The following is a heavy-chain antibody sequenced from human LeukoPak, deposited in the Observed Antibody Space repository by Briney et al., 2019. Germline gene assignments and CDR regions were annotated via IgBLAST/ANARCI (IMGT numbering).Heavy chain of an antibody. Sequence: SETLSLTCSVSGGSIRDSAYYWGWIRQPPGKGLDWIASIYYSGVTYLRPSLGSRASIFLDTSNNRFSLELSSVTAADTAVYYCVRHGGTSSLISYSWFEPWGQGILVTVPS. CDR1: GGSIRDSAYY. CDR2: IYYSGVT. V-gene: IGHV4-39*01. CDR3: VRHGGTSSLISYSWFEP. D-gene: IGHD2-2*01. J-gene: IGHJ5*02.